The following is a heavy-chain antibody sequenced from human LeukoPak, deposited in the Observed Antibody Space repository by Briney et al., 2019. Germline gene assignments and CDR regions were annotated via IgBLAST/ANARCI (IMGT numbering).Heavy chain of an antibody. Sequence: GASVKVSCKASGGTFSSYAISWVRQAPGQGLEWMGWISAYNGNTNYAQKLQGRVTMTTDTSTSTAYMELRSLRSDDTAVYYCARVILSGVAAAGTGGFDYWGQGTLVTVSS. V-gene: IGHV1-18*01. J-gene: IGHJ4*02. D-gene: IGHD6-13*01. CDR1: GGTFSSYA. CDR2: ISAYNGNT. CDR3: ARVILSGVAAAGTGGFDY.